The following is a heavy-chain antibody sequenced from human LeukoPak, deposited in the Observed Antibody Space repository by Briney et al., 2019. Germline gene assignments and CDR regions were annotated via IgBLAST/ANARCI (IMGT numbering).Heavy chain of an antibody. CDR2: ISYDGNNK. CDR3: AKDPTAMVTGAFDY. J-gene: IGHJ4*02. D-gene: IGHD5-18*01. CDR1: GFTFSRYG. Sequence: GRSLRLPCAASGFTFSRYGMRWVRQAPGKGLEWVAVISYDGNNKYYGDSVKGRFTISRDNSKNTLYLQMNSLRVEDTAVYYCAKDPTAMVTGAFDYWGQGTLVTVSS. V-gene: IGHV3-30*18.